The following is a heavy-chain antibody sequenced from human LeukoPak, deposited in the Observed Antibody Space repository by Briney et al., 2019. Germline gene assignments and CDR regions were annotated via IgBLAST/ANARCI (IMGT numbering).Heavy chain of an antibody. D-gene: IGHD6-13*01. CDR2: ISSSSSYI. Sequence: GGSLRLSCAASGFTFSSYSMNWVSQAPGKGLEWVSSISSSSSYIYYADSVKGRFTISRDNAKNSLYLQMNSLRAEDTAVYYCAREEKGQQLGPWGQGTLVTVSS. CDR1: GFTFSSYS. V-gene: IGHV3-21*01. J-gene: IGHJ4*02. CDR3: AREEKGQQLGP.